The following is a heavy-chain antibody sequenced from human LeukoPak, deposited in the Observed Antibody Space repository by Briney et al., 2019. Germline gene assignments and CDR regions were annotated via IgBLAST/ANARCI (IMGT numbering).Heavy chain of an antibody. CDR3: ARHGYGYYFES. J-gene: IGHJ4*02. Sequence: GESLKISCKGSGYSFTSYWIGWVRQMPGKGLEWMGIIYPGDSDTRYSPSFQGQVTISADRSISTAFLQWGSLKASDSAIYYCARHGYGYYFESWGQGTLVTVSS. V-gene: IGHV5-51*01. CDR2: IYPGDSDT. D-gene: IGHD5-18*01. CDR1: GYSFTSYW.